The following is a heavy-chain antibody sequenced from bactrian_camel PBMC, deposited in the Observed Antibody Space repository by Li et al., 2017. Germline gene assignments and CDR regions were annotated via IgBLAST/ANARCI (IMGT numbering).Heavy chain of an antibody. CDR1: EGTFSANC. CDR2: IDNDGMT. Sequence: VQLVESGGGPVPAGGSLRLSCVMSEGTFSANCAVWFRQAPGKEREGVATIDNDGMTSYADSVKVRFTISKDNAKNTLYLQMNSLKPEDTAVYYCAAFGDHSGGGWSNPCGFGYWGQGTQVTVS. J-gene: IGHJ6*01. V-gene: IGHV3S53*01. D-gene: IGHD6*01. CDR3: AAFGDHSGGGWSNPCGFGY.